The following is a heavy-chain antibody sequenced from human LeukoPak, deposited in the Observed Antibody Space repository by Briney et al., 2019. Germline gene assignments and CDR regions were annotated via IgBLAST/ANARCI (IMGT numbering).Heavy chain of an antibody. Sequence: GGSLRLSCAASGFTFSSYAMNWVRRAPGKGLEWVSSIGNGGGRTYYADSVKGRFTISRDNSKNTLYLQMNSLRAEDTAVYYCARRWPNDYWGQGTLVTVSS. J-gene: IGHJ4*02. CDR1: GFTFSSYA. V-gene: IGHV3-23*01. D-gene: IGHD2-15*01. CDR2: IGNGGGRT. CDR3: ARRWPNDY.